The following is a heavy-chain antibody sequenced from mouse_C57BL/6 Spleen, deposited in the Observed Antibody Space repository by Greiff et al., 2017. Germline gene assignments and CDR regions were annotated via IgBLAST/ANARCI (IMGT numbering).Heavy chain of an antibody. V-gene: IGHV1-55*01. CDR1: GYTFTSYW. D-gene: IGHD1-1*01. Sequence: VQLQQPGAELVKPGASVKMSCKASGYTFTSYWITWVKQRPGQGLEWIGDIYPGSGSTNYNEKFKSKATLTVDTSSSTAYMQLSSLTSEDSAVYYCARQAFTTVVATKAWFAYWGQGTLVTVSA. CDR2: IYPGSGST. CDR3: ARQAFTTVVATKAWFAY. J-gene: IGHJ3*01.